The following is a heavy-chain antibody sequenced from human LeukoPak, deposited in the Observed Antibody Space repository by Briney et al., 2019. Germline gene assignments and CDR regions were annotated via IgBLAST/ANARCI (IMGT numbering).Heavy chain of an antibody. V-gene: IGHV3-33*06. CDR1: GFNFKDYG. Sequence: PGGSLRLSCAASGFNFKDYGIHWVRQAPGKGLEWVAVISFDGDNKYYADSVKGRFTISRDNSKNTLYLQMNSLRAEDTAVYYCAKDLADYYYDSSGSDYWGQGTLVTVSS. J-gene: IGHJ4*02. CDR3: AKDLADYYYDSSGSDY. D-gene: IGHD3-22*01. CDR2: ISFDGDNK.